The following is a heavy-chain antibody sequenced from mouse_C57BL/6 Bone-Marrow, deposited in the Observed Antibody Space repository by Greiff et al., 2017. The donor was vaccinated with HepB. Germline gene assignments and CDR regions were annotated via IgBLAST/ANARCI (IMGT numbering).Heavy chain of an antibody. CDR2: IYPRDGST. Sequence: VQLQQSDAELVKPGASVKISCKVSGYTFTDHTIHWMKQRPEQGLEWIGYIYPRDGSTKYNEKFKGKATLTADKSSSTAYMQLNSLTSEDSAVYFCAREGLRRSYYYAMDYWGQGTSVTVSS. CDR1: GYTFTDHT. J-gene: IGHJ4*01. CDR3: AREGLRRSYYYAMDY. V-gene: IGHV1-78*01. D-gene: IGHD2-4*01.